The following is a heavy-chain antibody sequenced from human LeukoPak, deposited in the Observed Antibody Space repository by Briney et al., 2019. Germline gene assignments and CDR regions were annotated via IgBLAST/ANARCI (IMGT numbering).Heavy chain of an antibody. V-gene: IGHV1-24*01. CDR1: GYSLIELS. CDR2: FDPEDGET. Sequence: ASVKVSCKVPGYSLIELSMHWVRQAPGKGLEWLGGFDPEDGETIYAQKFQGRVILTEDTYTDTTYMELRSLRSEDTAVYYCATYQYIWKYFDYWGQGTLLTVSS. J-gene: IGHJ4*02. CDR3: ATYQYIWKYFDY. D-gene: IGHD1-1*01.